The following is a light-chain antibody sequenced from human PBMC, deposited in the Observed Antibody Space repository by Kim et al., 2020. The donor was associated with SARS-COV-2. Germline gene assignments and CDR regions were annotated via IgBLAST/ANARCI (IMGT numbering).Light chain of an antibody. CDR2: GKN. V-gene: IGLV3-19*01. CDR3: NSRDSNDNVV. J-gene: IGLJ2*01. CDR1: SLRSYY. Sequence: VALGQPARITGQGASLRSYYATWYQQKPGPAPILVIYGKNNRPSGIPDRFSGSSSGNTASLTITGTQAGDEADYYCNSRDSNDNVVFGGGTQLT.